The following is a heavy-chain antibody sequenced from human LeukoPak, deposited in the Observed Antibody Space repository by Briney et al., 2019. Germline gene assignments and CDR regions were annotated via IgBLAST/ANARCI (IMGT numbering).Heavy chain of an antibody. CDR1: GFTFSSYS. V-gene: IGHV3-21*04. J-gene: IGHJ4*02. Sequence: PGGSLRLSCAASGFTFSSYSMNWVRQAPGKGLEWVSSISSSSSYIYYADSVKGRFTISRDNAKNSLYLQMNSLRAEDTAVYYCAKEELHDLHFDYWGQGTLVTVSS. CDR2: ISSSSSYI. D-gene: IGHD1-26*01. CDR3: AKEELHDLHFDY.